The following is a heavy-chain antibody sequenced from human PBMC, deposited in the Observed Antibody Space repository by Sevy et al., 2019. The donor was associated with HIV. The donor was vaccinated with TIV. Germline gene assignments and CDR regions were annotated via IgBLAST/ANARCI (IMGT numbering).Heavy chain of an antibody. J-gene: IGHJ4*02. D-gene: IGHD3-9*01. CDR1: GFTFSNAW. V-gene: IGHV3-15*01. CDR3: VFVVTVGVPWLLY. Sequence: GGSLRLSCAASGFTFSNAWMSWVRQAPGEGLEWVGRITDVGTTDYAAPVKGRFTISRDDPKVKLYLKMNSLKTQGTAVYYWVFVVTVGVPWLLYWAQGTLVTVSS. CDR2: ITDVGTT.